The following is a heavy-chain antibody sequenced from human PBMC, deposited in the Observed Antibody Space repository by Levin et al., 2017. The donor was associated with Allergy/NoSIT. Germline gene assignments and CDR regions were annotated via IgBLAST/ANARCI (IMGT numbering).Heavy chain of an antibody. V-gene: IGHV3-30*18. D-gene: IGHD3-10*01. CDR2: ISYDGSNK. Sequence: PGGSLRLSCAASGFTFSSYGMHWVRQAPGKGLEWVAVISYDGSNKYYADSVKGRFTISRDNSKNTLYLQMNSLRAEDTAVYYCAKENPYYGSGDYYYYMDVWGKGTTVTVSS. CDR1: GFTFSSYG. CDR3: AKENPYYGSGDYYYYMDV. J-gene: IGHJ6*03.